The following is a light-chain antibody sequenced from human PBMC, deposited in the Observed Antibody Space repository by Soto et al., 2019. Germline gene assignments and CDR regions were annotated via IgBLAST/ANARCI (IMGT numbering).Light chain of an antibody. CDR2: GNT. J-gene: IGLJ1*01. CDR3: QSYDSSLSVLYV. V-gene: IGLV1-40*01. CDR1: SSNIGAGYE. Sequence: QSALTQPPSVSGAPGQRVTISCTGSSSNIGAGYEVHWFQQLPGTAPKLLIYGNTNRPSGVPGRFAGSKFDPPASLAITGLQPEDEADYYCQSYDSSLSVLYVFGTGTKLTVL.